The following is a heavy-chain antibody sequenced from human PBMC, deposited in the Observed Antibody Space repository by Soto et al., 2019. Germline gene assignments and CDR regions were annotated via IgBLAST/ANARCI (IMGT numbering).Heavy chain of an antibody. CDR3: ARGPYSSGWKRAFDI. V-gene: IGHV3-11*01. CDR1: GFTFSDYY. J-gene: IGHJ3*02. Sequence: PGGSLRLSCAASGFTFSDYYMNWIRQAPGKGLEWVSYISSSGSTIYYADSVKGRFTISRDNAKNSLYLQMNSLRAEDTAVYYCARGPYSSGWKRAFDIWGQGTMVTVSS. D-gene: IGHD6-19*01. CDR2: ISSSGSTI.